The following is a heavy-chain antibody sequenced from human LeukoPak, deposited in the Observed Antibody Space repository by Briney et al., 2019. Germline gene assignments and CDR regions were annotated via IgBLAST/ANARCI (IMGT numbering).Heavy chain of an antibody. CDR2: INHSGST. D-gene: IGHD5-12*01. V-gene: IGHV4-34*01. CDR3: ARAGYSGYGYYCDY. CDR1: GASFSSYY. Sequence: SETLSLTCAVYGASFSSYYWSWIRQPPGNWLEWIGEINHSGSTNYNPSLKSRVTISVDTSKNQFSLKPSSVTAADTAVYYCARAGYSGYGYYCDYGGQGTLVTVSS. J-gene: IGHJ4*02.